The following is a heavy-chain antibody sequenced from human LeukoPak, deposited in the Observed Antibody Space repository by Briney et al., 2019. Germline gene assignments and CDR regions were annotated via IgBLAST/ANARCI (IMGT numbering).Heavy chain of an antibody. J-gene: IGHJ4*02. V-gene: IGHV3-48*02. CDR2: ISSSSSTI. CDR3: ARARRGSPFYFDY. Sequence: PGGSLRLSCAASGXTFSSYSMNWVRQAPGKGLEWVSYISSSSSTIYYADSVKGRFTISRDNAKNSLYLQMNSLRDEDTAVYYCARARRGSPFYFDYWGQGTLVTVSS. D-gene: IGHD2-15*01. CDR1: GXTFSSYS.